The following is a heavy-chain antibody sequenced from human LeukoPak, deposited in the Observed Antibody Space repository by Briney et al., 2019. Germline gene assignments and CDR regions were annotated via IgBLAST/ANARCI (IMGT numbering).Heavy chain of an antibody. CDR2: IYSGDST. D-gene: IGHD1-1*01. J-gene: IGHJ4*02. Sequence: GGSLRLSCAASGFTVSSNYMSWVRQAPGKGLEWVSVIYSGDSTYYADSVKGRFTISRDNSKNTLYLQMNSPRAEDTAVYYCARGGSTGTTPFDCWGQGTLVTVSS. CDR1: GFTVSSNY. CDR3: ARGGSTGTTPFDC. V-gene: IGHV3-53*01.